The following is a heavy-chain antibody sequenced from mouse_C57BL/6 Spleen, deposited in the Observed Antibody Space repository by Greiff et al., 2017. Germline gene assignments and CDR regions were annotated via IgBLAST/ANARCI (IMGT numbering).Heavy chain of an antibody. J-gene: IGHJ2*01. D-gene: IGHD1-1*01. V-gene: IGHV5-6*02. CDR2: ISSGGSYT. Sequence: EVKLVESGGDLVKPGGSLKLSCAASGFTFSSYGMSWVRQTPDKRLEWVATISSGGSYTYYPDSVKGRFTISRDNANNTLTLQMSSLKAEDTAMYYCARRTTVLAHYFDYWGQGTTLTVSS. CDR3: ARRTTVLAHYFDY. CDR1: GFTFSSYG.